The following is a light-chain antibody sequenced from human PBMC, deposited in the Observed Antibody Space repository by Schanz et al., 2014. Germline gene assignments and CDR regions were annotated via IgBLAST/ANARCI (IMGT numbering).Light chain of an antibody. Sequence: EIVLTQSPGTLSLSPGERATLSCRASQSVSSSYLAWYQEKPGQAPRLLMYRASTRATGIPDRFSGSGSGADFTLTISRLEPEDFAVYYCQQYGSSPITFGQGTKLEIK. CDR1: QSVSSSY. CDR2: RAS. CDR3: QQYGSSPIT. J-gene: IGKJ2*01. V-gene: IGKV3-20*01.